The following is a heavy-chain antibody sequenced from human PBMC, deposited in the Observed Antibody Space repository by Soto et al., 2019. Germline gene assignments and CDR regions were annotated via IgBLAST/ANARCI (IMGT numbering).Heavy chain of an antibody. J-gene: IGHJ6*02. V-gene: IGHV4-34*01. CDR1: GGSFSGYY. CDR2: INHSGST. D-gene: IGHD2-8*01. Sequence: PSETLSLTCAVYGGSFSGYYWSWIRQPPGKGLEWIGEINHSGSTNYNPSLKSRVTISVYTSKNQFSLKLSSVTAADTAVYYCARVELTVLGYYYYGMEVWGQGTTVTVSS. CDR3: ARVELTVLGYYYYGMEV.